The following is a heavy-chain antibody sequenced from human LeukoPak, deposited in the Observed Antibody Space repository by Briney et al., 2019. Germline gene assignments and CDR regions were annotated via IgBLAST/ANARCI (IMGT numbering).Heavy chain of an antibody. CDR1: GFTFSSFS. J-gene: IGHJ4*02. CDR3: VKVAKYYYGSETYYFFEH. D-gene: IGHD3-10*01. CDR2: ISSTSSYI. Sequence: GGSLRLSCAASGFTFSSFSMNWVRQAPGKGLEWVSSISSTSSYIYYADSVKGRFTISRDNAKNSLDLQMNSLRVEDTGIYYCVKVAKYYYGSETYYFFEHWGQGTPVTASS. V-gene: IGHV3-21*01.